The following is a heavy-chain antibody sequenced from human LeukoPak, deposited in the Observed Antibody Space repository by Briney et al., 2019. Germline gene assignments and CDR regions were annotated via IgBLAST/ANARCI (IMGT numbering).Heavy chain of an antibody. J-gene: IGHJ6*03. CDR1: GGTFSSYA. D-gene: IGHD6-19*01. V-gene: IGHV1-69*13. Sequence: SVKVSCKASGGTFSSYAISWVRQAPGQGLEWMGGIIPILGTANYAQKFQGRVTITADESTSTAYMELSSLRSEDTAVYYCARGGAVAVGYAYYYYMDAWGKGTTVTISS. CDR3: ARGGAVAVGYAYYYYMDA. CDR2: IIPILGTA.